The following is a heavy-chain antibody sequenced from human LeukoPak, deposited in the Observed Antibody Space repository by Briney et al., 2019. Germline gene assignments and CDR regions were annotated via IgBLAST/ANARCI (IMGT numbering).Heavy chain of an antibody. CDR3: ARDNWNYGSSMDV. CDR2: IYYSGST. CDR1: GGSISSYH. V-gene: IGHV4-59*01. Sequence: PSETPSLTCTVSGGSISSYHWSWIRQPPGKGLEWIGYIYYSGSTNYNPSLKSRVTISVDTSKNQFSLKLSSVTAADTAVYYCARDNWNYGSSMDVWGQGTTVTVSS. J-gene: IGHJ6*02. D-gene: IGHD1-7*01.